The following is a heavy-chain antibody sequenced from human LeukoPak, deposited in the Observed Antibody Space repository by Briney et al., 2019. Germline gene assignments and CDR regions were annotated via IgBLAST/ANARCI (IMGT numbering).Heavy chain of an antibody. Sequence: ASVKVSCKASGYSFTNYAMNWVRQATGQGLEWMGWMNPNSGNTGYAQKFQGRVTMTRNTSISTAYMELSSLRSEDTAVYYCARAGGYCGRISCPYYFDYWGQGSLVAVSS. J-gene: IGHJ4*02. CDR2: MNPNSGNT. CDR3: ARAGGYCGRISCPYYFDY. CDR1: GYSFTNYA. D-gene: IGHD2-15*01. V-gene: IGHV1-8*02.